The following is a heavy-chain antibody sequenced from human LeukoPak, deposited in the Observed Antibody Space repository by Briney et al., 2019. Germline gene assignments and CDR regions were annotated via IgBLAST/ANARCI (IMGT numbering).Heavy chain of an antibody. CDR3: ARRGPGRHHPLSPFDY. D-gene: IGHD3-10*01. V-gene: IGHV4-34*01. J-gene: IGHJ4*02. Sequence: SETLSLTCAVYGGSFSGYYWSWIRQPPGKELEWIGEINHSGSTNYNPSLKSRVTISVDTSKNQFSLKLSSVTAADTAVYYCARRGPGRHHPLSPFDYWGQGTLVTVSS. CDR2: INHSGST. CDR1: GGSFSGYY.